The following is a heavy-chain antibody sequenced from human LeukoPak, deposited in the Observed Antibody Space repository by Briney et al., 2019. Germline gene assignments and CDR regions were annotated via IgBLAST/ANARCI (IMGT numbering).Heavy chain of an antibody. D-gene: IGHD2-21*02. Sequence: GGSLRLSCAASGFTFNNYAMTWVRQAPGKGLEWVSTIIGSGGSTDYADSVKGRFTISRDNSKDTLFLQMDSLRVEDTAVYYCATFYSGGDCYSFAPWGQGTLVTVSS. J-gene: IGHJ5*02. CDR1: GFTFNNYA. CDR2: IIGSGGST. CDR3: ATFYSGGDCYSFAP. V-gene: IGHV3-23*01.